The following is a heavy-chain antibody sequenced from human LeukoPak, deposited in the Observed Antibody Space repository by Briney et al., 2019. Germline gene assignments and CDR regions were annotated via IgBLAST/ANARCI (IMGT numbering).Heavy chain of an antibody. V-gene: IGHV3-74*01. D-gene: IGHD3-22*01. CDR1: GFTFSRYW. J-gene: IGHJ4*02. Sequence: GGSLRLSCAASGFTFSRYWMHWVRQAPGKGLVWVSRINSDGSSTSYADSVKGRFTISRDNAKNTLYLQMNSLRAEDTAVYYCARDDYYDSSGYYLPDYWGQGTLVTVSS. CDR2: INSDGSST. CDR3: ARDDYYDSSGYYLPDY.